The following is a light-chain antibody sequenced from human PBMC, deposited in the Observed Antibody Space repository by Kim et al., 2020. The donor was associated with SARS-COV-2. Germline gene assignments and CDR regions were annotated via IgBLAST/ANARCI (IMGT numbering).Light chain of an antibody. J-gene: IGLJ1*01. Sequence: SYELTQPPSVSVSPGQTASITCSGDKLADKYACWYQQKPGQSPVLVIYQDSKRPSGIPERFSGSNSGNTATLTISGTQAMDEADYYCQAWDSSTAYVLGTGTKVTV. CDR1: KLADKY. V-gene: IGLV3-1*01. CDR2: QDS. CDR3: QAWDSSTAYV.